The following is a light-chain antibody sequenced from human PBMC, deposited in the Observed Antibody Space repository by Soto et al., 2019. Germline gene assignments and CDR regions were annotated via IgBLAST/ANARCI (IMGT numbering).Light chain of an antibody. J-gene: IGKJ5*01. CDR1: QSIDTY. CDR2: GAS. V-gene: IGKV1-39*01. CDR3: QQLNSFPIT. Sequence: DVQRRQSPSSLSASVGDRVTIPGRASQSIDTYLNWYQQKPGKAPKLLIYGASSVHRGVPSRFSGSGSGSDFTLTISSLQSEDFATYYCQQLNSFPITFGQGTRLEIK.